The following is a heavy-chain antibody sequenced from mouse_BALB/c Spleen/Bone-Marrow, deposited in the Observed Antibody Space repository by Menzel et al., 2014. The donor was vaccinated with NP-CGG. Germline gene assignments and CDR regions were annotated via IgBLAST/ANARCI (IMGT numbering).Heavy chain of an antibody. CDR1: GSTFSDFY. J-gene: IGHJ3*01. D-gene: IGHD2-10*02. CDR3: ARDVGYGNYFVY. CDR2: SRNRAKYYTT. Sequence: EVKLMESGGGLVQPGDSLRLSCATSGSTFSDFYMEWVRQPPGKALEWIATSRNRAKYYTTEYSASVKGRFIVSRDTSQSVLYLQMNALRAEDTAIYYCARDVGYGNYFVYWGQGTLVTVSA. V-gene: IGHV7-1*02.